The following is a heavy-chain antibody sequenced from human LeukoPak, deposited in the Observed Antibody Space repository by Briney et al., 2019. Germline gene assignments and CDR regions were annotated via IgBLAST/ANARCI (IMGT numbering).Heavy chain of an antibody. CDR1: GGSISSGSYY. Sequence: SETLSLTCTVSGGSISSGSYYWSWIRQPAGKGLEWIGRINTSGSTNNNPSLKSRVTISVDTSKNQFFLSLISVTAADTAVYYCGRGLDRYQPLQAWGQGTLVTVSS. CDR3: GRGLDRYQPLQA. D-gene: IGHD2-2*01. CDR2: INTSGST. V-gene: IGHV4-61*02. J-gene: IGHJ5*02.